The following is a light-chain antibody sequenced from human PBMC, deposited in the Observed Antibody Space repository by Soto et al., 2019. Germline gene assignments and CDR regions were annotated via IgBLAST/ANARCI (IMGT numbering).Light chain of an antibody. Sequence: EIVLTQSPATLSLSPGERATLSCRASQSVSSYLAWYQQKPGQAPRLLIYDASNRATGIPARFSGSGSGTDLTLTISSLDPEDLAVYYCQQRSNWPPITFGQGTRLEIK. CDR2: DAS. CDR1: QSVSSY. CDR3: QQRSNWPPIT. J-gene: IGKJ5*01. V-gene: IGKV3-11*01.